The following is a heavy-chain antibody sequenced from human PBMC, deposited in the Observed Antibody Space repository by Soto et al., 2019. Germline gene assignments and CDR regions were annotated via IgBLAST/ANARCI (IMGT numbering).Heavy chain of an antibody. CDR1: GGSFSGYY. D-gene: IGHD1-26*01. CDR3: ARHGPSGSLDY. CDR2: INHSGST. J-gene: IGHJ4*02. Sequence: PSETLSLTCAVYGGSFSGYYWTWIRQPPGTGLEWIGEINHSGSTNYNPSLKSRVTISVDTSKNQFSLKLSSVTAADTAMYYCARHGPSGSLDYWGQGTLVTVSS. V-gene: IGHV4-34*01.